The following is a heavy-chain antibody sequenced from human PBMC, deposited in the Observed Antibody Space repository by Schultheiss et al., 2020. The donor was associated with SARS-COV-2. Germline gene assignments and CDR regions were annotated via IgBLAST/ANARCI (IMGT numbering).Heavy chain of an antibody. J-gene: IGHJ6*02. D-gene: IGHD3-10*01. CDR2: IHHSGST. Sequence: SETLSLTCGVSDSSISSGYYWGWIRQPPGKGLEWIGTIHHSGSTYYNPSLKSRFTISVDTSKNQFSLKLNSVTAADTAVYYCARVYYGSGTSYYYYYGMDVWGQGTTVTVSS. V-gene: IGHV4-38-2*01. CDR1: DSSISSGYY. CDR3: ARVYYGSGTSYYYYYGMDV.